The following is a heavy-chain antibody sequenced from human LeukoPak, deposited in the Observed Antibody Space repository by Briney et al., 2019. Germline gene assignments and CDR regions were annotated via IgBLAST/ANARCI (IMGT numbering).Heavy chain of an antibody. D-gene: IGHD3-22*01. CDR3: ASADSSGYASFDY. Sequence: SETLSLTCTVSGGSISSYYWSWIRQPPGKGLEWIGYIYYIGSTNYNPSPKSRVTISLDTSKNQFSLKLSSVTAADTAVYYCASADSSGYASFDYWGQGTLVTVSS. CDR2: IYYIGST. V-gene: IGHV4-59*01. CDR1: GGSISSYY. J-gene: IGHJ4*02.